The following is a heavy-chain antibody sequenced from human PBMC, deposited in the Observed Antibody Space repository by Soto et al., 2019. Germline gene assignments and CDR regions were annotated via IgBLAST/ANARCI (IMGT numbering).Heavy chain of an antibody. J-gene: IGHJ4*02. CDR1: GFTFSSYG. D-gene: IGHD6-13*01. CDR3: AKVGVTAAAGTGLFDY. CDR2: ISYDGSNK. Sequence: PGGSLRLSCAASGFTFSSYGMHWVRQAPGKGLEWVAVISYDGSNKYYADSVKGRFTISRDNSKNTLYLQMNSLRAEDTAVYYCAKVGVTAAAGTGLFDYWGQGTLVNVSS. V-gene: IGHV3-30*18.